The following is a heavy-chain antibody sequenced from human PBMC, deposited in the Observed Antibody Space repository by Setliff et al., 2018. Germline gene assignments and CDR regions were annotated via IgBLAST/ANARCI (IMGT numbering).Heavy chain of an antibody. V-gene: IGHV4-39*01. CDR2: IYYSGST. Sequence: SETLSLTCTVSGGSISSSSYYWGWIRQPPGKGLEWIGSIYYSGSTYYNPSLKSRVTISVDTSKNQFSLKLSSVTAADTAVYYCARPLGASYYFDYWGQGTLVTVSS. D-gene: IGHD3-16*01. J-gene: IGHJ4*02. CDR3: ARPLGASYYFDY. CDR1: GGSISSSSYY.